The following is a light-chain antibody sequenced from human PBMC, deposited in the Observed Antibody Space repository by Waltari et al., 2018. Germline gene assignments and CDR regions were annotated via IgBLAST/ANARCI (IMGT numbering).Light chain of an antibody. J-gene: IGLJ3*02. CDR1: TSDVGGYNY. Sequence: SALTQPRSVSGSPGQSVTISCTGTTSDVGGYNYVSWYQHHPGKAPKLIIFDVTQRPSGVPDRFSGSKSANTASLTISGLQAEDEADYCCCSFAGTYTWVFGGGTKVTVL. CDR2: DVT. CDR3: CSFAGTYTWV. V-gene: IGLV2-11*01.